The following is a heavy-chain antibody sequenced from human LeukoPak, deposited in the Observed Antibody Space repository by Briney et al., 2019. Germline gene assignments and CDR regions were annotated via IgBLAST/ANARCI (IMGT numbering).Heavy chain of an antibody. CDR2: ISSSGSTI. V-gene: IGHV3-48*04. D-gene: IGHD2-2*01. J-gene: IGHJ3*02. Sequence: GGSLRLSCAASGFTLRSYTMNWVRQAPGKGLEWVSYISSSGSTIYYADSVKGRFTISRDNAKNSLYLQMNSLRAEDTAVYYCARVGDTSLFRGAFDIWGQGTMVTVSS. CDR1: GFTLRSYT. CDR3: ARVGDTSLFRGAFDI.